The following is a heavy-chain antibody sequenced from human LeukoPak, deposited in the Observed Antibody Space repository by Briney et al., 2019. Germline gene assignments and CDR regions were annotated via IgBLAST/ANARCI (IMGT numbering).Heavy chain of an antibody. Sequence: GGSLRLSCAASGFTFSSYAMHWVRQAPGKGLEWVAVISYDDGSNKYYADSVKGRFTISRDNSKNTLYLQMNSLRADDTAVYYCAKDMNSWRDGSGLGDYFDYWGQGTLVTVSS. J-gene: IGHJ4*02. D-gene: IGHD6-19*01. CDR1: GFTFSSYA. CDR3: AKDMNSWRDGSGLGDYFDY. CDR2: ISYDDGSNK. V-gene: IGHV3-30*04.